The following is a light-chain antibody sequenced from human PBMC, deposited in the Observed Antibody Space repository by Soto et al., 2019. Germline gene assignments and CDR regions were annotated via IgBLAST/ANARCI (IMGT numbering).Light chain of an antibody. CDR3: ATWGDSLNGYV. V-gene: IGLV1-44*01. J-gene: IGLJ1*01. CDR2: SNN. Sequence: QSVLTQPPSASGTPGQRVTISCSGSSSNIGSNTVNWYQHVPGTAPKLLMHSNNERPSGVPDRFSGSKSGTSASLAISGLQSEDEADYYCATWGDSLNGYVFGTGTKLTVL. CDR1: SSNIGSNT.